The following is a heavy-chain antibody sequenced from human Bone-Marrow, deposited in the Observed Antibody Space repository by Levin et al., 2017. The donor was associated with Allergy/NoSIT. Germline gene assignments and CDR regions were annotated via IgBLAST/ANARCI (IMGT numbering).Heavy chain of an antibody. J-gene: IGHJ4*02. CDR3: AGPGGYSGGWLYYLAS. CDR1: GFTFTDYW. V-gene: IGHV3-74*01. D-gene: IGHD3-10*01. CDR2: INTDGSEA. Sequence: GESLKISCVGSGFTFTDYWAYWVRQGPGKGLVWVSRINTDGSEAYYADSVKGRFTISRDNAKDTLYLQMNSLRAEDTAVYYCAGPGGYSGGWLYYLASWGQGTLVTVSS.